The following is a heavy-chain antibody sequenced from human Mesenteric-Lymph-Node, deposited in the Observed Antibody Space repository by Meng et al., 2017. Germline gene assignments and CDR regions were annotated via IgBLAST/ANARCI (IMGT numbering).Heavy chain of an antibody. V-gene: IGHV3-15*01. CDR2: IKSKSDGGTA. CDR3: TNQLLDY. D-gene: IGHD1-26*01. J-gene: IGHJ4*02. Sequence: EAQLVESGGGLVKSGGSLRLSCAASGFPFSNAWMNWVRQAPGKGLEWVGRIKSKSDGGTADYAAPVKGRFTISRDDSKNTLYLQMNSPKTEDTAVYYCTNQLLDYWGQGTLVTVSS. CDR1: GFPFSNAW.